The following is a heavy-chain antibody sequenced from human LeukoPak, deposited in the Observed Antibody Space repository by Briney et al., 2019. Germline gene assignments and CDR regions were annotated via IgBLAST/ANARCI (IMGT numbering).Heavy chain of an antibody. CDR3: ARVPRDQVVAFDI. CDR2: IYYSGST. D-gene: IGHD2-15*01. Sequence: PSETLSLTCTVSGGSISSYYWSWIRQPPGKGLEWIGYIYYSGSTNYNPSLKSRVTISVDTSKNQFSLKLSSVTAADTAVYYCARVPRDQVVAFDIWGQGTMVTVSS. J-gene: IGHJ3*02. CDR1: GGSISSYY. V-gene: IGHV4-59*01.